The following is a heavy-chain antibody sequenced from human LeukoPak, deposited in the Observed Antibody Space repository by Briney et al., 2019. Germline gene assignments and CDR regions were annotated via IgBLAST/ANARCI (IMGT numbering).Heavy chain of an antibody. CDR3: ARSGYCSSTSCKHENWFDP. Sequence: SETLSLTCAVYGGSFSGYYWSWIRQPPGKGLEWIGEINHSGSTNYNPSLKSRVTISVDTSKDQFSLKLSSVTAADTAVYYCARSGYCSSTSCKHENWFDPWGQGTLVTVSS. J-gene: IGHJ5*02. V-gene: IGHV4-34*01. CDR1: GGSFSGYY. CDR2: INHSGST. D-gene: IGHD2-2*03.